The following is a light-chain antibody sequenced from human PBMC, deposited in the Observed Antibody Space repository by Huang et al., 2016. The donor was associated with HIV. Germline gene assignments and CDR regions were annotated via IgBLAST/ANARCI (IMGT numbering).Light chain of an antibody. J-gene: IGKJ5*01. V-gene: IGKV3-15*01. CDR3: QQYNNWPPKIT. CDR2: GAS. CDR1: QSVSSN. Sequence: EIVMTQSPATLSVSPGERATLSCRASQSVSSNLAWYQHKPGQAPRPLIYGASTRATGIPSRFSGSGSGTEFTLTISSLQSEDFAVYYCQQYNNWPPKITFGQGTRLEIK.